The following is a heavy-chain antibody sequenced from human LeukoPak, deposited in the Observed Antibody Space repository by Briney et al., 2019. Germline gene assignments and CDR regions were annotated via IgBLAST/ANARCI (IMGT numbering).Heavy chain of an antibody. CDR1: GFTFSIYG. Sequence: TGGSLRLSCAASGFTFSIYGMSWVRQAPGKGVEWVAYISSSSSNTYYADSVKGRFTISRDNAKNSLYLQMNSLRAEDTALYYCARVNRMVPGYCSGGTCPGDYWGQGTLVTVSS. D-gene: IGHD2-15*01. V-gene: IGHV3-48*01. CDR2: ISSSSSNT. CDR3: ARVNRMVPGYCSGGTCPGDY. J-gene: IGHJ4*02.